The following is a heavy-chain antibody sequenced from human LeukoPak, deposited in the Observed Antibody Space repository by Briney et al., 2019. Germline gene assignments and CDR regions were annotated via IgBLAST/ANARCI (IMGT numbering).Heavy chain of an antibody. V-gene: IGHV4-39*01. D-gene: IGHD3-10*01. J-gene: IGHJ3*02. CDR2: IYHSGST. CDR3: ARRTVWFGGADAFDI. CDR1: GGSISSGDYY. Sequence: PSETLSLTCTVSGGSISSGDYYWSWVRQPPGKGLEWIGEIYHSGSTNYNPSLKSRVTISVDTSKNQFSLKLSSVTAADTAVYYCARRTVWFGGADAFDIWGQGTMVTVSS.